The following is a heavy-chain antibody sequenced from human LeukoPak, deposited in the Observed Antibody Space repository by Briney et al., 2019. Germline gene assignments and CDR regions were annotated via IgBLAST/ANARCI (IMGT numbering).Heavy chain of an antibody. D-gene: IGHD3-10*01. V-gene: IGHV5-51*01. CDR2: ISPGDSYT. CDR3: ARLKYYGSGSYYFAY. Sequence: GESLKISCKGSGYSFTSYWIGWVRQMPGKGLEWRVIISPGDSYTNYSPSFQGHVTISADRSISAAYLQWSSLKASDTAMYYCARLKYYGSGSYYFAYWGQGTLVTVSS. J-gene: IGHJ4*02. CDR1: GYSFTSYW.